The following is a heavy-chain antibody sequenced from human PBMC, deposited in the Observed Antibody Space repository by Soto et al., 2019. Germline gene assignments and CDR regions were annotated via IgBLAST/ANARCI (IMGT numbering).Heavy chain of an antibody. CDR1: GFTFSSYA. CDR2: MSPGSRYP. J-gene: IGHJ5*02. Sequence: GGSLRLSCAASGFTFSSYAMSWIRQAPGKGLEWLSYMSPGSRYPAYADSVKGRFTVSRDNAKRSLFLQMTSLTAEDTAIYYCVRGGGGGLFDPWGQGTMVTVSS. CDR3: VRGGGGGLFDP. D-gene: IGHD2-15*01. V-gene: IGHV3-11*06.